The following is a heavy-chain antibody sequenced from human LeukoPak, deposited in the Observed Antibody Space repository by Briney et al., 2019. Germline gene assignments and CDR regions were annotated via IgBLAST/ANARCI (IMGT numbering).Heavy chain of an antibody. V-gene: IGHV1-2*02. J-gene: IGHJ5*02. CDR3: ARDRITMVRGVPNWFDP. Sequence: GASVKVSCKASGYTFTGYYMRWVRQAPGQGLEWMGWIHPNSGGTNYAQKFQGRVTMTRDTSISTAYMELSRLRSDDTAVYYCARDRITMVRGVPNWFDPWGQGTLVTVSS. D-gene: IGHD3-10*01. CDR2: IHPNSGGT. CDR1: GYTFTGYY.